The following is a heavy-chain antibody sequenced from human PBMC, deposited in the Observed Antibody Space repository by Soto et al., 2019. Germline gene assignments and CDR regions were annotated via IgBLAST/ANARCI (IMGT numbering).Heavy chain of an antibody. CDR2: INPNSGGT. CDR1: GYTFTGYY. Sequence: ASVKVSCKASGYTFTGYYMHWVRQAPGQGLEWMGWINPNSGGTNYAQKFQGRVTMTRDTSISTAYMELSRLRSDDTAVYYCARGHLYYDSSGYCDYWGQGTLVTVSS. V-gene: IGHV1-2*02. CDR3: ARGHLYYDSSGYCDY. D-gene: IGHD3-22*01. J-gene: IGHJ4*02.